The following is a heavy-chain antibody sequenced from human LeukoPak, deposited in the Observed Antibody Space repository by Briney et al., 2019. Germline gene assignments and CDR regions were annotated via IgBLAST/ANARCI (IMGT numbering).Heavy chain of an antibody. CDR3: ARDSVRHLDY. CDR1: GFTFSGYT. V-gene: IGHV3-21*01. J-gene: IGHJ4*02. D-gene: IGHD5/OR15-5a*01. Sequence: SLRLSCVASGFTFSGYTMNCVRQAPGKGLEWVSSITSSSTYIYYADSVRGRFTISRDNAKNSLYLQMNSLRAEDTAVYYCARDSVRHLDYWGQGTLVTVSS. CDR2: ITSSSTYI.